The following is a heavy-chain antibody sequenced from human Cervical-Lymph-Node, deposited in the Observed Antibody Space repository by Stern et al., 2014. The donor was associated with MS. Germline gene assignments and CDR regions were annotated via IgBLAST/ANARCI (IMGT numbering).Heavy chain of an antibody. J-gene: IGHJ3*02. D-gene: IGHD6-19*01. CDR3: AKGRTVAGKGVGAFDI. Sequence: VQLVQSGGGVVHPGRSLRLSCAASGFTFSNFAMDWVRQAPGKGLEWVAVISYDGSDEYYADSVKGRFTISRDNSKDTLFLQMNSLTPEDTAVYYCAKGRTVAGKGVGAFDIWGQGTMVTVSS. CDR1: GFTFSNFA. V-gene: IGHV3-30*18. CDR2: ISYDGSDE.